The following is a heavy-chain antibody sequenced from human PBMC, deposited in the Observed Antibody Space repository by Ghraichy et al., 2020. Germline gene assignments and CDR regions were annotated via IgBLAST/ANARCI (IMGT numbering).Heavy chain of an antibody. V-gene: IGHV3-48*02. CDR3: ARDPHSFDLRGYKFASSWFDP. Sequence: GGSLRLSCAASGFTFSRYSMNWVRQAPGKGLEWVSYISSSGSTIYYAESVKGRFTISRDNAKNSLFLQMNSLRDEDTAVYYCARDPHSFDLRGYKFASSWFDPWGQGTLVTVSS. J-gene: IGHJ5*02. CDR2: ISSSGSTI. CDR1: GFTFSRYS. D-gene: IGHD1-1*01.